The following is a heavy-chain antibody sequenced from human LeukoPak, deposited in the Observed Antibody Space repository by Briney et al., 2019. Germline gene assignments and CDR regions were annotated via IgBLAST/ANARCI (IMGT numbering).Heavy chain of an antibody. CDR2: ISGSGGST. CDR1: GFTFSSYA. Sequence: GGSLRLSCAASGFTFSSYAMSWVRQAPGKGLEWVSGISGSGGSTYYADSVKGRFTISRDNSKNTLNLQMNSLRAEDTAVYYCAKCYYDSSGAGILDFWGQGTLVTVSS. D-gene: IGHD3-22*01. V-gene: IGHV3-23*01. J-gene: IGHJ4*02. CDR3: AKCYYDSSGAGILDF.